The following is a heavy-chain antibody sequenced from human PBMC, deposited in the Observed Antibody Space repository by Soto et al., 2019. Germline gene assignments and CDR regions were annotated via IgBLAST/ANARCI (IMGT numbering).Heavy chain of an antibody. D-gene: IGHD3-3*01. CDR2: IYSSGST. Sequence: SETLSLTCTVSVGAISTYYWTLIRQTAGKGLECICRIYSSGSTKYNPALQSRVTMSLDTSNNQFSLRLTSVTAADTAVYYCARGQRFSDWFDPWGQGNLVTVS. V-gene: IGHV4-4*07. CDR3: ARGQRFSDWFDP. CDR1: VGAISTYY. J-gene: IGHJ5*02.